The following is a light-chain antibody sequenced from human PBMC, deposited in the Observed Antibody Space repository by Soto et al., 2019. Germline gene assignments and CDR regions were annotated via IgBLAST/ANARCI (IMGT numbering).Light chain of an antibody. CDR2: DAS. CDR1: QSLSGY. V-gene: IGKV1-39*01. CDR3: QQTFSASSIT. Sequence: DIQLTQSGSVLSASVGDRVTITCRASQSLSGYLNWYQQKPGKAPKLLIYDASILQSGVPSRFSGSRSGTDFTLTISSLHPEDVATYYCQQTFSASSITFGQGTRLEI. J-gene: IGKJ5*01.